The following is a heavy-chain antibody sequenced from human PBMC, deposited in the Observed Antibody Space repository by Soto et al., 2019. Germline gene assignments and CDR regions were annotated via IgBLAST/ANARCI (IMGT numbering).Heavy chain of an antibody. D-gene: IGHD3-22*01. CDR1: GFTFSSYW. J-gene: IGHJ6*03. CDR3: AREFEGGWLPPYYYYYYYMDV. Sequence: GGSLRLSCVASGFTFSSYWMSWVRQAPGKGLEWVANIKQDGSEKYYVDSVKGRFTISRDNAKNSLYLQMNSLRAEDTAVYYCAREFEGGWLPPYYYYYYYMDVWGKGTTVTVSS. CDR2: IKQDGSEK. V-gene: IGHV3-7*01.